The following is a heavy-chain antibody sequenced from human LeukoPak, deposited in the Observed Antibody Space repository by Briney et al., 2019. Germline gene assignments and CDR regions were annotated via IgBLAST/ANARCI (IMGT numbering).Heavy chain of an antibody. CDR1: GGSISSYY. Sequence: PSETLSLTCTVSGGSISSYYWSWIRQPPGKGLEWIGYIYYSGSTNYNPSLKSRVTISVDTSKNQFSLKLSSVTAADTAVYYCARGTDVQLWSMGAFDYWGQGTLVTVSS. CDR2: IYYSGST. J-gene: IGHJ4*02. CDR3: ARGTDVQLWSMGAFDY. V-gene: IGHV4-59*01. D-gene: IGHD5-18*01.